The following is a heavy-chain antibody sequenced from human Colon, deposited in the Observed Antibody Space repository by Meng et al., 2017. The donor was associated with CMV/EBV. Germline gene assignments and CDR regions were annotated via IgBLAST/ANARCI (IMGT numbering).Heavy chain of an antibody. CDR1: GFTFSSYG. Sequence: GGSLRLSCAASGFTFSSYGMHWVRQAPGKGLEWVAFIRYDGSNKYYADSVKGRFTISRDNSKNMLFLQMNSLRDDDTSVYYCARDSTALPLYYFDYWGQGTLVTVSS. J-gene: IGHJ4*02. CDR2: IRYDGSNK. CDR3: ARDSTALPLYYFDY. V-gene: IGHV3-30*02.